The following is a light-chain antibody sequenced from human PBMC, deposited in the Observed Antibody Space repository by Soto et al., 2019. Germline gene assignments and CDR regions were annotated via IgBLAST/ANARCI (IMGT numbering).Light chain of an antibody. V-gene: IGKV1-27*01. CDR2: GAS. J-gene: IGKJ3*01. CDR3: HSYNTAAFT. Sequence: DIQMAQSPSSLSASVGDRVTITCRASQDIRNYLAWYQQRPGKVPTLLIYGASILQSVVPSRFSGSGSGTDYTLTISSLQSEDVATYYCHSYNTAAFTFGPGTRVDIK. CDR1: QDIRNY.